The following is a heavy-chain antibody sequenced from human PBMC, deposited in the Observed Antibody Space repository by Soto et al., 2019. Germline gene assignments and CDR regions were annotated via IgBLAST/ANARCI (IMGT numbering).Heavy chain of an antibody. CDR1: GFTFSSYS. CDR2: ISSSSSTT. V-gene: IGHV3-48*02. Sequence: EVQLVESGGGLGQPGGSLRLSCAASGFTFSSYSMNWVRQAPGKGLEWVSYISSSSSTTYYADSVKGRFTISRDNAKNSLYLQMNSLRHEDTAVYYCARDSYSSSWYQGGFDYWGQGTLVTVSS. J-gene: IGHJ4*02. CDR3: ARDSYSSSWYQGGFDY. D-gene: IGHD6-13*01.